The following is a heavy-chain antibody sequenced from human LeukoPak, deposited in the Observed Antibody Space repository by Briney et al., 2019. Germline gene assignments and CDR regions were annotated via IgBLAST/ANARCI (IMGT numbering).Heavy chain of an antibody. CDR1: GGAFSSYA. Sequence: GASVKVSCKASGGAFSSYAISWVRQAPGQGLEWMGRIIPILGIANYAQKFQGRVTITADKSTSTAYMELSSLRSEHTAVYYCARVDTAMVIDYWGQGTLVTVSS. D-gene: IGHD5-18*01. V-gene: IGHV1-69*04. CDR2: IIPILGIA. CDR3: ARVDTAMVIDY. J-gene: IGHJ4*02.